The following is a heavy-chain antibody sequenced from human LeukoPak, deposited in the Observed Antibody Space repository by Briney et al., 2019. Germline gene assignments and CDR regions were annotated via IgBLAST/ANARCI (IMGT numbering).Heavy chain of an antibody. CDR3: ARGSSGKYDY. CDR2: ITSNGGST. D-gene: IGHD3-10*01. V-gene: IGHV3-64*01. Sequence: WGSLRLSCAASGFTFSSYAMHWVRQAPGKGLEYVSAITSNGGSTYYANSVKGRFTISRDNSKNTLYLQMGSLRAEDMAVYYCARGSSGKYDYWGQGTLVTVSS. J-gene: IGHJ4*02. CDR1: GFTFSSYA.